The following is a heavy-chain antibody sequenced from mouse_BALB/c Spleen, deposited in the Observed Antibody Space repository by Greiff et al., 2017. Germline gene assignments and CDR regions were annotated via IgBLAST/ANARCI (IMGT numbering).Heavy chain of an antibody. V-gene: IGHV1S81*02. CDR3: AREGLH. Sequence: VQLQQPGAELVKPGASVKLSCKASGYTFTSYWMHWVKQRPGQGLEWIGEINPSNGRTNYNEKFKSKATLTVDKSSSTAYMQLSSLTSEDSAVYYCAREGLHWGQGTTLTVSS. J-gene: IGHJ2*01. CDR2: INPSNGRT. CDR1: GYTFTSYW. D-gene: IGHD2-13*01.